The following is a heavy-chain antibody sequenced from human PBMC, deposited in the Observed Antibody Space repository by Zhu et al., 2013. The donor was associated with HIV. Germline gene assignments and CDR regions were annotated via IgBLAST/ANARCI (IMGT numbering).Heavy chain of an antibody. CDR2: IIPIFGTA. J-gene: IGHJ4*02. D-gene: IGHD2-15*01. CDR1: GGTFSSYA. CDR3: ARDLGYCSGGSCYRFDY. Sequence: QVQLVQSGAEVKKPGSSVKVSCKASGGTFSSYAISWVRQAPGQGLEWMGGIIPIFGTANYAQKFQGRVTITADKSTSTAYMELSSLRSEDTAVYYCARDLGYCSGGSCYRFDYVGPGNPGHRLL. V-gene: IGHV1-69*06.